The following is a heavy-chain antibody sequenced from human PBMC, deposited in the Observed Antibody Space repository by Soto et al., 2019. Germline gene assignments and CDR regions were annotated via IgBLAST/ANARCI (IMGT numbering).Heavy chain of an antibody. CDR1: GGTFSSYA. D-gene: IGHD6-19*01. CDR2: IIPIFGTA. Sequence: QVQLVQSGAEVKKPGSSVKVSCKASGGTFSSYAISWVRQAPGQGLEWMGGIIPIFGTANYVQKFQGRVTITADESTSTVFMELSSLRSEDTAVYYCARYSRGWYVWWGRWSYFDYWGQGTLVTVSS. CDR3: ARYSRGWYVWWGRWSYFDY. V-gene: IGHV1-69*12. J-gene: IGHJ4*02.